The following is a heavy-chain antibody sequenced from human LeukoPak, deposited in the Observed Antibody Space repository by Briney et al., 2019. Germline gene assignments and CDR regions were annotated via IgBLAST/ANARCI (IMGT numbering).Heavy chain of an antibody. D-gene: IGHD1-26*01. CDR1: GFTVSSNY. CDR3: ARGYVGGTSSVFDY. J-gene: IGHJ4*02. V-gene: IGHV3-66*01. CDR2: IYSGRNT. Sequence: GSLRLSCAASGFTVSSNYMSWVRQAPGKGLEWVSVIYSGRNTYYADSVKGRFTISRDNSKNTLYLQMNSLRAEDTAVYYCARGYVGGTSSVFDYWGQGTLVTVSS.